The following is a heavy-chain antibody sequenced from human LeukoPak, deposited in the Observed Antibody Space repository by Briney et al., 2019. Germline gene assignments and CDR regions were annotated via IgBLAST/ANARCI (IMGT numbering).Heavy chain of an antibody. Sequence: GGSLRLSCAASGFTFSTYSMNWVRQAPGTGLEWVSLISAGGGSTYYADSVKGRFTTSRDDSKNTLYLQMNSLRVEDTAVYYCAKKGVTTAPGNFFDSWGQGTLVTVSS. V-gene: IGHV3-23*01. CDR1: GFTFSTYS. CDR3: AKKGVTTAPGNFFDS. CDR2: ISAGGGST. J-gene: IGHJ4*02. D-gene: IGHD1-1*01.